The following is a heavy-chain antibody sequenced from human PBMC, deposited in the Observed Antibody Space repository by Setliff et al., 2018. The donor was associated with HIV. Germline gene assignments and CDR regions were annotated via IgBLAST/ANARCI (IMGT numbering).Heavy chain of an antibody. V-gene: IGHV4-61*09. CDR2: IYTNGYT. Sequence: TSETLSLTCSVSGDSINTDVVSWTWIRQPAGKGPEWIGHIYTNGYTNYNPSLKSRVTISVDTSKNQFSLKLTSVTAADTAVYYCARAPPGIQNDAFDVWGQGTMVTVSS. CDR1: GDSINTDVVS. CDR3: ARAPPGIQNDAFDV. J-gene: IGHJ3*01.